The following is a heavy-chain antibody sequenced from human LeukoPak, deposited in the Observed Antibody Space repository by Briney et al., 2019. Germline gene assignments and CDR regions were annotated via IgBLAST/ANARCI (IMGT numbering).Heavy chain of an antibody. CDR3: ATSLVGYYYESSGYPFDY. V-gene: IGHV1-69*13. Sequence: GASVKVSCKASGYTFTSYYMHWVRQAPGQGLEWMGGVIPVFGTTNYAQTFQGRVKITADESTSTAYMELSSLRSEDAAVYYCATSLVGYYYESSGYPFDYWGQGTLVTVSS. D-gene: IGHD3-22*01. J-gene: IGHJ4*02. CDR2: VIPVFGTT. CDR1: GYTFTSYY.